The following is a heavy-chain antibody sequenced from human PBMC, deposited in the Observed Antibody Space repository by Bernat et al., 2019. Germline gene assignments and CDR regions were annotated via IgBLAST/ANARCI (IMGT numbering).Heavy chain of an antibody. CDR2: IHSDGTT. Sequence: EVQLVESGGGLVQPGGSLRLSCAASGLTFSSYWMHWVRQAPGKGLVWVSRIHSDGTTIYADSVKGRFTMSRENAKSTLYLQMNSLSAEDTAVYYCARGPDIPATSSFTHGMDVWGQGTTVTVSS. J-gene: IGHJ6*02. CDR1: GLTFSSYW. D-gene: IGHD2-2*01. V-gene: IGHV3-74*01. CDR3: ARGPDIPATSSFTHGMDV.